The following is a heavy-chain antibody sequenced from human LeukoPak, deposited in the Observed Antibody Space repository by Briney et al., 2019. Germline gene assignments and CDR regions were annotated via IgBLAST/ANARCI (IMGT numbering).Heavy chain of an antibody. CDR1: GGSISNSNW. CDR3: ETYESSGYYRGWF. V-gene: IGHV4-4*02. J-gene: IGHJ4*02. D-gene: IGHD3-22*01. CDR2: VSQSGST. Sequence: SETLSLTCTVSGGSISNSNWWRWVRQPPGKGLEWIGEVSQSGSTNYNPSLKSRVTMSLDKSKNQFSLKLNSVTAADTALYYCETYESSGYYRGWFWGQGTLVTVSS.